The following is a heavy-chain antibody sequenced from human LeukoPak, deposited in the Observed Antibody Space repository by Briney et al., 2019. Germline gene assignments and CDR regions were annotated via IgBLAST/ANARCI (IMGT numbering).Heavy chain of an antibody. CDR3: ARDRLHYDSLTGYPAD. D-gene: IGHD3-9*01. V-gene: IGHV3-66*01. J-gene: IGHJ4*02. Sequence: GGSLRLSCADSGFTVISNYMRWVRQAPGKGLEWVSVIYSGGSTHYADSVKGRFTISRDNSKNTLYLQMNSLRAEDTAVYYCARDRLHYDSLTGYPADWGQGTLVTVSS. CDR1: GFTVISNY. CDR2: IYSGGST.